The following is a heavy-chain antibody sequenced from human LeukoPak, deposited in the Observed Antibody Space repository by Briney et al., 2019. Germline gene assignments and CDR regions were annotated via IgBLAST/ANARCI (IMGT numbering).Heavy chain of an antibody. CDR2: IYTSGST. Sequence: KPSETLSLTCTVSGGSISSFYWSWIRQPAGKGLEWIGRIYTSGSTNYNPSLKSRVTMSVDTSKNQFSLKLSSVTAADTAVYYCARDWSFYYDSSGYSRVIWFDPWGQGTLVTVSS. D-gene: IGHD3-22*01. CDR1: GGSISSFY. V-gene: IGHV4-4*07. J-gene: IGHJ5*02. CDR3: ARDWSFYYDSSGYSRVIWFDP.